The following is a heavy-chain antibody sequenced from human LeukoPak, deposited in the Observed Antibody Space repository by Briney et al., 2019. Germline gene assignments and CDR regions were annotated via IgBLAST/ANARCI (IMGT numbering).Heavy chain of an antibody. D-gene: IGHD3-22*01. CDR2: IYHSGST. Sequence: SETLSLTCTVSGGSISSGGYYWSWIRQPPGKGLEWIGYIYHSGSTYYNPSLKSRVTISVDRSKNQFSLKLSSVTAADTAVYYCAADTQTMIGDWYFDLWGRGTLVTVSS. CDR3: AADTQTMIGDWYFDL. CDR1: GGSISSGGYY. V-gene: IGHV4-30-2*01. J-gene: IGHJ2*01.